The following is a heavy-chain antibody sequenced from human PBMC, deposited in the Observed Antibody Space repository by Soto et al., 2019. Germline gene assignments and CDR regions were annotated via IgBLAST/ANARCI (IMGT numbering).Heavy chain of an antibody. J-gene: IGHJ5*02. V-gene: IGHV4-61*01. CDR1: GGSVSSGSYY. Sequence: PSETLSLTCTVSGGSVSSGSYYWSWIRQPPGKGLEWIGYIYYSGSTNYNPSLKSRVTISVDTSKNQFSLKLSSVTAADTAVYYCARKRSYGSTKYNWFDPWGQGTLVTVSS. D-gene: IGHD3-10*01. CDR2: IYYSGST. CDR3: ARKRSYGSTKYNWFDP.